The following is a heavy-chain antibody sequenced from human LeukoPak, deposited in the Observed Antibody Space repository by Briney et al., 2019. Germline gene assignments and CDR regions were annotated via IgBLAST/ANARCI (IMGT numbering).Heavy chain of an antibody. CDR3: VSPRGFSYGYFDY. D-gene: IGHD5-18*01. J-gene: IGHJ4*02. Sequence: SETLSLTCTVSGGSLTSTSAYWGWIRQPPGKGLEWMLSIYYSKNTYYNTSLKSRVTISADTSKNQFFLTLGSVSATDTAVYYCVSPRGFSYGYFDYWGQGTLVTVSS. V-gene: IGHV4-39*01. CDR1: GGSLTSTSAY. CDR2: IYYSKNT.